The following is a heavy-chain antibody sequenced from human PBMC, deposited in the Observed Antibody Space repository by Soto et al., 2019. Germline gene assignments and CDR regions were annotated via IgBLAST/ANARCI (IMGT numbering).Heavy chain of an antibody. V-gene: IGHV1-69*13. Sequence: SVKVSCKASGGTFSSYAISWVRQAPGQGLEWMGGIIPIFGTANYAQKFQGRVTITADESTSTAYMELSSPRSEDTAVYYCARVGQQLDLYYYYGMDVWGQGTTVTVSS. D-gene: IGHD6-13*01. J-gene: IGHJ6*02. CDR1: GGTFSSYA. CDR3: ARVGQQLDLYYYYGMDV. CDR2: IIPIFGTA.